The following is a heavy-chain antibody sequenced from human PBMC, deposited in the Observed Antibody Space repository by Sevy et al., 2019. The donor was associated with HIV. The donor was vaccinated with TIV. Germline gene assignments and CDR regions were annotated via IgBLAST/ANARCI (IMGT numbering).Heavy chain of an antibody. CDR2: ISYDGSNR. V-gene: IGHV3-30-3*01. J-gene: IGHJ1*01. CDR1: GFTFTYYS. CDR3: ALERLYSNVAEYFQN. Sequence: GGSLRLSCTASGFTFTYYSMHWVRQAPGKGLGWVATISYDGSNRHYADSVQGRFTISRDNSKNSLFLQMNSLRAEDTAVYYCALERLYSNVAEYFQNWGQGTLVTVSS. D-gene: IGHD1-1*01.